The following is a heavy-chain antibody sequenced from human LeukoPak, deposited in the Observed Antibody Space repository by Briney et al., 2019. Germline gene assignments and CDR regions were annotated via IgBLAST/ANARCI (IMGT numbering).Heavy chain of an antibody. CDR3: ASTQDDYSNYAFY. CDR1: GGSFSGYY. Sequence: SETLSLTCAVYGGSFSGYYWSWIRQPPGKGPEWIGEINHSGSTNYNPSLKSRVTISVDTSKNQFSLKLSSVTAADTAVYYCASTQDDYSNYAFYWGQGTLVTVSS. D-gene: IGHD4-11*01. J-gene: IGHJ4*02. V-gene: IGHV4-34*01. CDR2: INHSGST.